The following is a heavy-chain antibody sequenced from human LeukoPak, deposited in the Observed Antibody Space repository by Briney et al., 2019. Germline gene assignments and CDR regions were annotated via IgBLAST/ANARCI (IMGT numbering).Heavy chain of an antibody. Sequence: PGGSLRLSCAASGFTFSDYYMSWIRQAPGKGLEWVSYISSSGSTIYYADSVKGRFTISRDNSKNTVYLQMSSLRAEDTAVYYCAKYDVGTGMVLGHLDYWGQGTLVTVSS. V-gene: IGHV3-11*01. J-gene: IGHJ4*02. CDR2: ISSSGSTI. CDR1: GFTFSDYY. CDR3: AKYDVGTGMVLGHLDY. D-gene: IGHD5-18*01.